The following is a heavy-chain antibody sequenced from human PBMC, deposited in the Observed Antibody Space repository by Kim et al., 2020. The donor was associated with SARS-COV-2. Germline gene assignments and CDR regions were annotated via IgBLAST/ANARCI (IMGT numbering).Heavy chain of an antibody. J-gene: IGHJ4*02. CDR3: ARLHYYGSGSYQAFDY. CDR1: GGSISSYY. CDR2: IYYSGST. V-gene: IGHV4-59*08. D-gene: IGHD3-10*01. Sequence: SETLSLTCTVSGGSISSYYWSWIRQPPGKGLEWIGYIYYSGSTNYNPSLKSRVTISVDTSKNQFSLKLSSVTAADTAVYYCARLHYYGSGSYQAFDYWGQGTLVTVSS.